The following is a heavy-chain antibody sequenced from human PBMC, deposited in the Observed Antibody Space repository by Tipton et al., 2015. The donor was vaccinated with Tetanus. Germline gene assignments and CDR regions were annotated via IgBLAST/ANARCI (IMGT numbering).Heavy chain of an antibody. CDR2: IIPIFGTA. J-gene: IGHJ3*02. Sequence: QLVQSGAEVKKPGSSVKVSCKASGGTFSSYAISWVRQAPGQGLEWMGGIIPIFGTANYAQKFQGRVTITADKSTSTAYMELSSLRSEDTAVYYCARAYDILTGYYTPGDAFDIWGQGTMVTVSS. V-gene: IGHV1-69*06. CDR3: ARAYDILTGYYTPGDAFDI. D-gene: IGHD3-9*01. CDR1: GGTFSSYA.